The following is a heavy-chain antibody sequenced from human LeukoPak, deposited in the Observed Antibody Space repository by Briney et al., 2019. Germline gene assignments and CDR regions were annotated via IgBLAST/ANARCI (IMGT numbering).Heavy chain of an antibody. J-gene: IGHJ4*02. Sequence: GGSLRLSCAASGFTFSSYAMSWVRQAPGKGLEWVSAISGSGFSTYYADSVKGRFTISRDNSKNTLYLQMNSLSAEDTAVYYCAVQRTLWQQVLDHWGQGTLVTVSS. CDR2: ISGSGFST. CDR1: GFTFSSYA. CDR3: AVQRTLWQQVLDH. D-gene: IGHD5-18*01. V-gene: IGHV3-23*01.